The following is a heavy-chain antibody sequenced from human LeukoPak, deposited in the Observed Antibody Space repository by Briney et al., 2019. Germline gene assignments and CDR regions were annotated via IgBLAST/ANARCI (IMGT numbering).Heavy chain of an antibody. V-gene: IGHV4-4*07. CDR2: IYTSGST. Sequence: SETLSLTCTVSGGSISSYYWSWIRQPAGKGLEWIGRIYTSGSTYYNPSLKSRVTISVDTSKNQFSLNLSSVTAADTAVYFCARDEGSSYPFDYWGQGTLVTVSS. CDR1: GGSISSYY. D-gene: IGHD2-2*01. J-gene: IGHJ4*02. CDR3: ARDEGSSYPFDY.